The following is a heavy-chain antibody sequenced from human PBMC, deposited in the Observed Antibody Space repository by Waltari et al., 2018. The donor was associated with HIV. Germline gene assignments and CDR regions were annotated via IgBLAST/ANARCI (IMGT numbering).Heavy chain of an antibody. V-gene: IGHV4-30-4*01. CDR1: GGSLSSGDSY. Sequence: QVQLQESGPGLVKPSQTLSLTCTVPGGSLSSGDSYWRWIRQPPGKGLEWIGYIYYSGSTYYNPSLKSRVTISVDTSKNQFSLKLSSVSAADTAVYYCARAGSVFGTSPYGMDVWGQGTTVTVSS. D-gene: IGHD2-2*01. CDR2: IYYSGST. CDR3: ARAGSVFGTSPYGMDV. J-gene: IGHJ6*02.